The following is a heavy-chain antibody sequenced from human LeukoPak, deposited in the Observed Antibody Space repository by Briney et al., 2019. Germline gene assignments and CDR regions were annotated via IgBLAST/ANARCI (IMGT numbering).Heavy chain of an antibody. CDR3: ARLGQIAAAVTLPHFDY. CDR1: GYTFTSYY. D-gene: IGHD6-13*01. CDR2: INPSGGST. V-gene: IGHV1-46*01. Sequence: ASVKVSCKASGYTFTSYYMHWVRQAPGQGLEWMGIINPSGGSTSYAQKFQGRVTMTRDTSTSTVYMELSSLRSEDTAVYYCARLGQIAAAVTLPHFDYWGQGTLVTVSS. J-gene: IGHJ4*02.